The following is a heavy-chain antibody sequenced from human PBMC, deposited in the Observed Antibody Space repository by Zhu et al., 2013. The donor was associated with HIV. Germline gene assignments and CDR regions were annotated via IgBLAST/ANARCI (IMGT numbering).Heavy chain of an antibody. Sequence: QVQLVQSGAEVKKPGSSVKVSCKASGGTFSSYAISWVRQAPGQGLEWMGGIIPIFGTANYAQKFQGRVTITADESTSTAYMELSSLRSEDTAVYYCARNREAVYYYDSSGYYPNWFDPWSQGTLVTVSS. J-gene: IGHJ5*02. CDR3: ARNREAVYYYDSSGYYPNWFDP. D-gene: IGHD3-22*01. CDR2: IIPIFGTA. CDR1: GGTFSSYA. V-gene: IGHV1-69*01.